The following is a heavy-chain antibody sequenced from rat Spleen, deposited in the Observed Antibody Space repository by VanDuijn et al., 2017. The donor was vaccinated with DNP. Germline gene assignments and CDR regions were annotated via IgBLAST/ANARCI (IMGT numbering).Heavy chain of an antibody. CDR2: MTFSGDT. CDR3: ARWTYTRYFDY. CDR1: GYTITSGY. V-gene: IGHV3-4*01. J-gene: IGHJ2*01. Sequence: EVHLQESGPGLVKPSQSLSLTCSVTGYTITSGYDWSWIRKFPGNRMEWMGYMTFSGDTDYNPSLRGRISITRDTSKNQFFLQLNSVTTEDTATYYCARWTYTRYFDYWGQGLMVTVSS. D-gene: IGHD1-10*01.